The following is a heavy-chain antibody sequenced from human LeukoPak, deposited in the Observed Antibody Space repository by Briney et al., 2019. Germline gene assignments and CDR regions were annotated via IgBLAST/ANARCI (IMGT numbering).Heavy chain of an antibody. J-gene: IGHJ4*02. D-gene: IGHD3-22*01. CDR2: ISGSGGST. Sequence: PGGSLRLSCAASGFTFSSYGMSWVRQAPGKGLEWVSGISGSGGSTYYADSVKGRFTISRDNSKNTLYLQMDSLRAEDTAVYYCAKTPYYYDSSGYYFDYWGQGTLVTVSS. V-gene: IGHV3-23*01. CDR1: GFTFSSYG. CDR3: AKTPYYYDSSGYYFDY.